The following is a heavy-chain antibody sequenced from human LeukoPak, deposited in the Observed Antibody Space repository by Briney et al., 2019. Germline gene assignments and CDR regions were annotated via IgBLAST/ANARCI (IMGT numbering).Heavy chain of an antibody. CDR3: ARSRAGSPGYFDY. D-gene: IGHD6-25*01. Sequence: GGSLRLSCAASGFTFSSYAMSWVRQAPGKGLEWVSAISGSGGSTNYADSVKGRFTISRDNSKNTLYLQMNSLRAEDTAVYYCARSRAGSPGYFDYWGQGTLVTVSS. J-gene: IGHJ4*02. CDR1: GFTFSSYA. V-gene: IGHV3-23*01. CDR2: ISGSGGST.